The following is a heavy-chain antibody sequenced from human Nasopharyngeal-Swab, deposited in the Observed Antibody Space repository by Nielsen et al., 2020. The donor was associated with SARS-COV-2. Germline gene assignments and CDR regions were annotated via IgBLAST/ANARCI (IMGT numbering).Heavy chain of an antibody. CDR3: ARDPGIAAAGYKPYYYYGMDV. Sequence: ASVKVSCKASGCTFTSYAMHWVRQAPGQRLEWMGWINAGNGNTKYSQKFQGRVTITRDTSASTAYMELSSLRSEDTAVYYCARDPGIAAAGYKPYYYYGMDVWGQGTTVTVSS. CDR2: INAGNGNT. D-gene: IGHD6-13*01. V-gene: IGHV1-3*01. CDR1: GCTFTSYA. J-gene: IGHJ6*02.